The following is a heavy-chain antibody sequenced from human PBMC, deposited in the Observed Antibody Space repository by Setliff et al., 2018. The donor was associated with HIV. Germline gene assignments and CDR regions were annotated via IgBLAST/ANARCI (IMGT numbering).Heavy chain of an antibody. J-gene: IGHJ4*01. CDR2: LHSLGSSRVSDTP. D-gene: IGHD2-2*01. CDR3: ARGLSSQTYWGTRPLGLDY. Sequence: PSETLSLTCSVSSGSMTGHYWTWVRQPPGKGLEWIGYLHSLGSSRVSDTPNYSLSLKSRITISLDTSKRQFSLTMSSVTAADTAVYYCARGLSSQTYWGTRPLGLDYWGQGSLVTVSS. V-gene: IGHV4-4*08. CDR1: SGSMTGHY.